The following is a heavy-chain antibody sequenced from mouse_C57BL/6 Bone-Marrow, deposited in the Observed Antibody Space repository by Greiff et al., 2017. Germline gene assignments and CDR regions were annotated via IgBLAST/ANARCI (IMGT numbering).Heavy chain of an antibody. CDR3: AGGGSSPYYAMDY. CDR2: ISSGSSTI. J-gene: IGHJ4*01. Sequence: EVKLVESGGGLVKPGGSLKLSCAASGFTFSDYGMHWVRQAPEKGLEWVAYISSGSSTIYYADTVKGRFTISRDNAKNTLSLQMTSLRSEDTAMYYCAGGGSSPYYAMDYWGQGTSVTVSS. D-gene: IGHD1-1*01. V-gene: IGHV5-17*01. CDR1: GFTFSDYG.